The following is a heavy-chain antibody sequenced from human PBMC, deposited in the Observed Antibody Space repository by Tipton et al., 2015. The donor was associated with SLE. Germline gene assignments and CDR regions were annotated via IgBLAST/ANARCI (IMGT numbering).Heavy chain of an antibody. V-gene: IGHV3-48*03. Sequence: SLRLSCAASGFTFSSYEMNWVRQAPGKGLEWVSYISSSSSTIYYADSVKGRFTISRDNAKNSLYLQMNSLRAEDTAVYYCAREIYDYVWGRLDAFDIWGQGTMVTVSS. D-gene: IGHD3-16*01. J-gene: IGHJ3*02. CDR1: GFTFSSYE. CDR2: ISSSSSTI. CDR3: AREIYDYVWGRLDAFDI.